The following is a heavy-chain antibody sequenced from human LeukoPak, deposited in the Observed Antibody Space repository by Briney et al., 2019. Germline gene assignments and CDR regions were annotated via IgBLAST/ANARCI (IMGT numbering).Heavy chain of an antibody. CDR2: IYPGDSDT. Sequence: GESLKISCKGSGYSFTSYWIGWVRQMPGKGLEWMGIIYPGDSDTRYSPSFQGQVTISADKSISTAYLQWSSLKASDTAMYYCARSLQEGGNGYYFGMDIWGQGTTVTVS. D-gene: IGHD4-11*01. CDR3: ARSLQEGGNGYYFGMDI. CDR1: GYSFTSYW. J-gene: IGHJ6*02. V-gene: IGHV5-51*01.